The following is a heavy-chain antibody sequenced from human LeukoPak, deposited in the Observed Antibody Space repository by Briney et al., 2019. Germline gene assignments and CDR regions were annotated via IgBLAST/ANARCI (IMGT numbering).Heavy chain of an antibody. CDR3: ARDFRSSSWYDY. CDR1: GGSISSGDYY. Sequence: SETLSLTFTVSGGSISSGDYYWSWIRQPPGKGLEWIGYIYYSGSTYYNPSLKSRVTISVDTSKNQFSLKLSSVTAADTAVYYCARDFRSSSWYDYWGQGTLVTVSS. J-gene: IGHJ4*02. V-gene: IGHV4-30-4*08. D-gene: IGHD6-13*01. CDR2: IYYSGST.